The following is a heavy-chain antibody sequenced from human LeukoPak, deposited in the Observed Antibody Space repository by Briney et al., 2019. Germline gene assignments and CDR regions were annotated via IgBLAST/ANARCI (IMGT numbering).Heavy chain of an antibody. CDR3: ASISSGSYTNYYYYYMDV. CDR2: INPNSGGT. Sequence: GASVKVSCKASGYTFTGYYIHWVRQAPGQGLEWMGWINPNSGGTNYAQKFQGRVTMTRDTSISTAYMELSRLRSDDTAVYYCASISSGSYTNYYYYYMDVWGKGTTVTVSS. V-gene: IGHV1-2*02. D-gene: IGHD3-10*01. J-gene: IGHJ6*03. CDR1: GYTFTGYY.